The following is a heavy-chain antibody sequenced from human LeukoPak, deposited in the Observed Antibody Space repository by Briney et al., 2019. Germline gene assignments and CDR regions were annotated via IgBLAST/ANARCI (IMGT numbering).Heavy chain of an antibody. V-gene: IGHV4-61*02. CDR2: IYTSGST. D-gene: IGHD2-2*01. J-gene: IGHJ6*03. CDR1: GGSISNGSYY. Sequence: SETLSLTCTVSGGSISNGSYYWSWIRQPAGKGLEWIGRIYTSGSTNYNPSLKSRVTISVDTSKNQFSLKLSSVTAADTAVYYCARERGNDIVVVPAAKRWDYYYYYMDVWGKGTTVTVSS. CDR3: ARERGNDIVVVPAAKRWDYYYYYMDV.